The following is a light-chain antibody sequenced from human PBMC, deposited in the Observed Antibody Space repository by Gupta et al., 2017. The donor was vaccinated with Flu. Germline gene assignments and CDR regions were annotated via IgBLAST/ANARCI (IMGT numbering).Light chain of an antibody. J-gene: IGLJ2*01. V-gene: IGLV2-14*01. Sequence: SALTQPASVSGSPGQSITISCTGTSSDVGGYNYDSWYQQHPGKAPKLMIYEVSNRPSGVSNRFSGSKSGNTASLTISGLQAEDEAYYYCSSYTSSSTLVFGGGTKLTVL. CDR1: SSDVGGYNY. CDR2: EVS. CDR3: SSYTSSSTLV.